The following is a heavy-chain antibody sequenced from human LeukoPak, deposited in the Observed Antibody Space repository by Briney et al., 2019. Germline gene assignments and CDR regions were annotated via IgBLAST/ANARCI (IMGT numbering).Heavy chain of an antibody. J-gene: IGHJ2*01. D-gene: IGHD6-13*01. Sequence: SETLSLTCIVSGGSISSSSYFWGWIRQPPGKGLQWIGSIYYSGSTSYNPSLKSRVTISVDTSKKQFSLKLSSVTAADTAAYYCAYSGYSSSWLFPDRNWYFDLWGRGTLVTVSS. V-gene: IGHV4-39*07. CDR1: GGSISSSSYF. CDR2: IYYSGST. CDR3: AYSGYSSSWLFPDRNWYFDL.